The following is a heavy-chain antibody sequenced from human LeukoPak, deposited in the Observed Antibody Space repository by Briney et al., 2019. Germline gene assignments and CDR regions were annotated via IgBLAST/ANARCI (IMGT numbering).Heavy chain of an antibody. D-gene: IGHD3-9*01. V-gene: IGHV3-23*01. J-gene: IGHJ4*02. CDR3: ARDLTAYAAFEY. CDR1: GFDFRSYA. CDR2: IRPNPARP. Sequence: PGGSLRLSCVASGFDFRSYAMTWGRQAPGKGLGWVSTIRPNPARPYYAASAKGRFTPSREHTQNPMPLQMNSPKAEDTAVYYRARDLTAYAAFEYWGQGPLLPVPS.